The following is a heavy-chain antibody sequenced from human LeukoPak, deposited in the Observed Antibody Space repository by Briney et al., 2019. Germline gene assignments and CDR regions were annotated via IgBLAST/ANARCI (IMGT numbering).Heavy chain of an antibody. CDR2: INPSGGST. CDR3: ARDVGATPGY. D-gene: IGHD1-26*01. CDR1: GDTFRTYD. Sequence: ASVKVSCKTSGDTFRTYDIHWVRQAPGQGLEWMGIINPSGGSTSYAQKFQGRVTMTRDTSTSTVYMELSSLRSEDTAVYYCARDVGATPGYWGQGTLVTVSS. V-gene: IGHV1-46*01. J-gene: IGHJ4*02.